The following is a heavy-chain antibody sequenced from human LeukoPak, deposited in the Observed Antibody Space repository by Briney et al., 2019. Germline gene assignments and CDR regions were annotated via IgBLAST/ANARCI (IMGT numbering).Heavy chain of an antibody. CDR2: ISAYNGNT. V-gene: IGHV1-18*01. CDR1: GYTFTSYG. J-gene: IGHJ4*02. D-gene: IGHD7-27*01. Sequence: PLASVKVSCTASGYTFTSYGISWVRQAPGQGLEWMGWISAYNGNTNYAQKLQGRVTMTTDTSTSTAYMELRSLRSDDTAVYYCATTLPNWGFDYWGQGTLVTVSS. CDR3: ATTLPNWGFDY.